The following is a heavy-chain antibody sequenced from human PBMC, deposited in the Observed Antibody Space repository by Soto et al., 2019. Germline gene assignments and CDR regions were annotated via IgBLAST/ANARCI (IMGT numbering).Heavy chain of an antibody. CDR1: GFTFSSYW. CDR3: ARGGLGRFLEWLENYYYYYMDV. J-gene: IGHJ6*03. D-gene: IGHD3-3*01. CDR2: IKQDGSEK. Sequence: GGSLRLSCAASGFTFSSYWMSWVRQAPGKGLEWVANIKQDGSEKYYVDSVKGRFTISRDNAKNSLYLQMNSLRAEDTAVYYCARGGLGRFLEWLENYYYYYMDVWGKGTTVTVSS. V-gene: IGHV3-7*01.